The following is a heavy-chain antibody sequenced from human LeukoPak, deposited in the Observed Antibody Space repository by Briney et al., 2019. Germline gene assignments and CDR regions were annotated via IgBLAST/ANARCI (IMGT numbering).Heavy chain of an antibody. CDR1: GGSISSYY. V-gene: IGHV4-59*12. CDR2: IYYSGST. CDR3: ARESGYSYVNDAFDI. J-gene: IGHJ3*02. D-gene: IGHD5-18*01. Sequence: SETLSLTCTVSGGSISSYYWSWIRQPPGKGLEWIGYIYYSGSTNYNPSLKSRVTISVDTSKNQFSLKLSSVTAADTAVYYCARESGYSYVNDAFDIWGQGTMVTVSS.